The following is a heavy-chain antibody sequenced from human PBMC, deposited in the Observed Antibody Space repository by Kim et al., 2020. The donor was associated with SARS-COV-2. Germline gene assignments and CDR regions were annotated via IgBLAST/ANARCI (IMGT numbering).Heavy chain of an antibody. V-gene: IGHV4-59*01. CDR3: AGYHYDYSHELHFAY. CDR2: IYYSGST. CDR1: GDSISSYY. J-gene: IGHJ4*02. D-gene: IGHD4-4*01. Sequence: SETLSLTCSVSGDSISSYYWSWIRQPPGKGLEWIGYIYYSGSTNYNPSLNYNPSPKSRVTISVDTSENQFSLRLSSVTAADTAVYYCAGYHYDYSHELHFAYWGQGTLVTVSS.